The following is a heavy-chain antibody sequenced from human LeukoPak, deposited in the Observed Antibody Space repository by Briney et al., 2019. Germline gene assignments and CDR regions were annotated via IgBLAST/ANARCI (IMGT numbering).Heavy chain of an antibody. V-gene: IGHV3-30*01. D-gene: IGHD2-2*01. CDR1: GFTFSSYA. J-gene: IGHJ4*02. Sequence: PGGSLRLSCAASGFTFSSYAMHWVRQAPGKGLEWVAVISYDGSNKYYADSVKGRFTISRDNSKNTLYLQMNSLRAEDTAVYYCARESLLVPAAIFDYWGQGTLVTVSS. CDR2: ISYDGSNK. CDR3: ARESLLVPAAIFDY.